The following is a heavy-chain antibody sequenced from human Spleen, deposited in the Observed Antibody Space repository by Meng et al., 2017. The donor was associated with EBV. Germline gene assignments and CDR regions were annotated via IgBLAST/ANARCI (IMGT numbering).Heavy chain of an antibody. J-gene: IGHJ4*02. Sequence: PRQGPVPRQVKASGTLSITCLISGRPITHRTLWSWVRQTPGKGLDWIGGVYHSGTPNYNPSLKSRVAISVDKSSNKFSLNLTSVTAADTAVYYCVSTAGQSTTWRYFDLWGRGTLVTVSS. CDR3: VSTAGQSTTWRYFDL. D-gene: IGHD1-1*01. V-gene: IGHV4-4*02. CDR2: VYHSGTP. CDR1: GRPITHRTL.